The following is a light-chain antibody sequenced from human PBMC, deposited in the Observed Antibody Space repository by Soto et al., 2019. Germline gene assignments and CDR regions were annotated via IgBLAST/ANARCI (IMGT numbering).Light chain of an antibody. CDR1: QSVTIK. V-gene: IGKV3-11*01. J-gene: IGKJ4*01. CDR2: DAS. Sequence: EVVLTQSPAILSLSPGERATLSCRASQSVTIKLAWYQQKPGQPPRLLMYDASTRATGTPARFSGSGSGTDFTLSISSLEPEDSAFYFCQHRANWPLTFGGGPKVEI. CDR3: QHRANWPLT.